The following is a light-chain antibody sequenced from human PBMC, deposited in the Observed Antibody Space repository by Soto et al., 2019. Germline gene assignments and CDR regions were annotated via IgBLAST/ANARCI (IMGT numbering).Light chain of an antibody. CDR3: QSYDSSSVV. Sequence: QAVVTQPPSVSGAPGQRVTISCTGSSSNIGAGYDVHWYQQLPGTAPKLLINVNSNRPSGVPDRFSGSKSGTSASLAITGLQAEDEADYYCQSYDSSSVVFGGGTKLTGL. CDR1: SSNIGAGYD. J-gene: IGLJ2*01. CDR2: VNS. V-gene: IGLV1-40*01.